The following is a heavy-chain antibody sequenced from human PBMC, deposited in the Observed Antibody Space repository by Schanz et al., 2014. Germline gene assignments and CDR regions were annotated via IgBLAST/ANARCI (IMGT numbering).Heavy chain of an antibody. CDR1: GYTFTSYG. CDR3: ARGYGDSASDF. CDR2: ISPYNGNT. V-gene: IGHV1-18*01. Sequence: QVQLVQSGAEVKKPGASVKVSCKASGYTFTSYGISWVRQAPGQGLEWMGWISPYNGNTNYALKLQGRVTMTTDTSTGTAYMELRSLRSEDTAVYYCARGYGDSASDFWGQGTLVTVSS. J-gene: IGHJ4*02. D-gene: IGHD4-17*01.